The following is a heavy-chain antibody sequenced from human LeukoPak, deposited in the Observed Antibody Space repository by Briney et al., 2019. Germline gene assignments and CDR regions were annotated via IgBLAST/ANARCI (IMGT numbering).Heavy chain of an antibody. CDR1: GGTFSSYA. D-gene: IGHD4-17*01. CDR3: ARDLGTVTTSGGNWFDP. CDR2: IIPIFGTA. V-gene: IGHV1-69*01. J-gene: IGHJ5*02. Sequence: GSSVKVSCKASGGTFSSYAISWVRQAPGQGLEWMGGIIPIFGTANYAQKFQGRVTITADESTSTAYMELSSLRSEDTAVYYCARDLGTVTTSGGNWFDPWGQGTLVTVSS.